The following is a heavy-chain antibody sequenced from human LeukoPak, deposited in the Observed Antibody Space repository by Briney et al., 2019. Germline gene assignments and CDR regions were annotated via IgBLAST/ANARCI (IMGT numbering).Heavy chain of an antibody. CDR3: AREEVGAHRGFDY. D-gene: IGHD1-26*01. V-gene: IGHV1-2*02. Sequence: ASVKVSCKASGYTFTGYYMHWVRQAPGQGLEWMGWINPNSGGTNYSQKFQGRVTMTRDTSMSTAYMELSRLRSDDTAVYYCAREEVGAHRGFDYWGQGTLVTVSS. CDR2: INPNSGGT. CDR1: GYTFTGYY. J-gene: IGHJ4*02.